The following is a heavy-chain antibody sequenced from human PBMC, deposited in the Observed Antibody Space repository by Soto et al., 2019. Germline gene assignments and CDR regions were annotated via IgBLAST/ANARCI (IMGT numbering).Heavy chain of an antibody. CDR2: INPNNGAT. CDR3: ASRVLCDMDV. CDR1: GDTFTTNY. V-gene: IGHV1-46*01. Sequence: VASVKVSCKASGDTFTTNYLHWVRQAPGQGLEWMGRINPNNGATLYAQEFQGRLILTTDTSTSTVYMDLDSVKSEDSAVYYCASRVLCDMDVWGQGTTVTVSS. D-gene: IGHD2-21*01. J-gene: IGHJ6*02.